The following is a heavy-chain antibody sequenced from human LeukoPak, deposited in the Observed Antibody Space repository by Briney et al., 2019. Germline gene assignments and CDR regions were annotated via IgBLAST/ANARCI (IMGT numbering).Heavy chain of an antibody. CDR3: ASGYFYSNYFYYYGMDV. CDR1: GGSFSGYY. D-gene: IGHD4-11*01. V-gene: IGHV4-34*01. J-gene: IGHJ6*02. CDR2: INHSGST. Sequence: SETLSLTCAVYGGSFSGYYWSWIRQPPGKGPEWIGEINHSGSTNYNPSLKSRVTISVDTSKNQFSLKLSSVTAADTAVYYCASGYFYSNYFYYYGMDVWGQGTTVTVSS.